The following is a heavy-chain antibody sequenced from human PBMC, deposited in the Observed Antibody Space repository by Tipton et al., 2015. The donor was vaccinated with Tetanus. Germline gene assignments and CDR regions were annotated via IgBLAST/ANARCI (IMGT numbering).Heavy chain of an antibody. CDR1: GGSVSSGSYY. D-gene: IGHD2/OR15-2a*01. CDR3: ARAAGFLGLTHDF. Sequence: TLSLTCTVSGGSVSSGSYYWSWIRKPPGKDLEWIGYIYQTGTTYYNPSLKGRVTISMDRSNTQFSLRLDSLTAADTAVYYCARAAGFLGLTHDFWGRGTLVSVSS. V-gene: IGHV4-30-4*01. J-gene: IGHJ4*02. CDR2: IYQTGTT.